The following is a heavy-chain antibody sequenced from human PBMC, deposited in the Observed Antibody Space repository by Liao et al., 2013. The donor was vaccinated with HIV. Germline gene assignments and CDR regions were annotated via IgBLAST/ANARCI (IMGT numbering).Heavy chain of an antibody. CDR3: ARDPYYYYDSSDYYSDY. CDR2: IYYSGST. J-gene: IGHJ4*02. D-gene: IGHD3-22*01. V-gene: IGHV4-39*07. Sequence: QLQLRESGPGLVKPSETLSLTCTVSGGSISRSSYYWGWIRQPPGKGLEWIGSIYYSGSTYYNPSLKSRVTISVDTSKNQFSLKLRSVTAADTAVYYCARDPYYYYDSSDYYSDYWGQGTLVTVSS. CDR1: GGSISRSSYY.